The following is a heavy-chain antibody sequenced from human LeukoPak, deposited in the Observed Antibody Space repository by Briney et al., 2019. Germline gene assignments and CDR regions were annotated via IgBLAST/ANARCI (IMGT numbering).Heavy chain of an antibody. CDR1: GGSFSGYY. J-gene: IGHJ4*02. D-gene: IGHD6-6*01. V-gene: IGHV4-34*01. Sequence: SETLSLTCAVYGGSFSGYYWSWIRQPPGRGLEWIGEINHSGSTNYNPSLKSRVTISVDTSKNQFSLKLSSVTAADTAVYYCAKSIAARFDYWGQGTPVTVSS. CDR3: AKSIAARFDY. CDR2: INHSGST.